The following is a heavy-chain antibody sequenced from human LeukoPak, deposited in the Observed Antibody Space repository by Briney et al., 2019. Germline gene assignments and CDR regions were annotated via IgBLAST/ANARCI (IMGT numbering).Heavy chain of an antibody. CDR2: INPSSGGT. CDR1: GYTFTGYY. Sequence: ASVKVSCKASGYTFTGYYMHWVRQAPGQGLEWMGWINPSSGGTNYAQKFQGRVTMTRDTSISTAYMELSRLRSDDTAVYYCARDEIYYDSSGYYFPFDYWGQGTLVTVSS. CDR3: ARDEIYYDSSGYYFPFDY. J-gene: IGHJ4*02. V-gene: IGHV1-2*02. D-gene: IGHD3-22*01.